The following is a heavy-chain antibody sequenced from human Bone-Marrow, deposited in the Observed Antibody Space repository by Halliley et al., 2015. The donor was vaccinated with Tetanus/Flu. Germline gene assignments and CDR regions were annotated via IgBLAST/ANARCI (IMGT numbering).Heavy chain of an antibody. V-gene: IGHV3-7*01. J-gene: IGHJ4*02. CDR3: ARGTVNSYDSDGYDY. D-gene: IGHD3-22*01. Sequence: SLRLSCAASGFTFSRHWMSWVGQAPGKGLQWVANINQDGSQKYYVDSVKGRFTISRDNAKNLLYLEMHSLRDEDTAVYFCARGTVNSYDSDGYDYWGQGNLVTVS. CDR1: GFTFSRHW. CDR2: INQDGSQK.